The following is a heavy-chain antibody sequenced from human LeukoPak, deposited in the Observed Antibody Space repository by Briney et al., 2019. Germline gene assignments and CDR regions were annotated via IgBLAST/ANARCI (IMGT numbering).Heavy chain of an antibody. CDR2: ISNRNVV. V-gene: IGHV3-48*04. J-gene: IGHJ6*02. CDR1: GITLRSYI. Sequence: SGGSLRLSCEGSGITLRSYIIHWVRQTPGKGLEWVSYISNRNVVYYADSVKGRFTISRVYTKKNSLYLEINSLRAEDTAVYYCARSIEANGLDVWGQGTTVTVSS. CDR3: ARSIEANGLDV. D-gene: IGHD6-25*01.